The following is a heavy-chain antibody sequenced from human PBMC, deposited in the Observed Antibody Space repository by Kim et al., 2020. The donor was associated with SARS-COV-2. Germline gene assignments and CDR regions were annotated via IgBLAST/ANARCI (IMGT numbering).Heavy chain of an antibody. D-gene: IGHD5-18*01. V-gene: IGHV3-20*03. J-gene: IGHJ4*02. CDR3: ARAGGYSYAPEAY. Sequence: YADPVRGRFTIARDNAKNSLYLQRNSLGAEDTALYCCARAGGYSYAPEAYWGQGTLVTVSS.